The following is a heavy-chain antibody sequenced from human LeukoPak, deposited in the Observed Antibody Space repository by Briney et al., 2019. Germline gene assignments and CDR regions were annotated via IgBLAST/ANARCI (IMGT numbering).Heavy chain of an antibody. Sequence: PGGSPRPSCAASGVTSSSYWTHWVRQAPGQGRVWVSRINSDGSSTSYADSVKGRFTISRDNAKNTLYLQMNSLRAEDTAVYYCARDHPILLWFGERTYYFDYWGQGTLVTVSS. D-gene: IGHD3-10*01. CDR2: INSDGSST. CDR3: ARDHPILLWFGERTYYFDY. V-gene: IGHV3-74*01. J-gene: IGHJ4*02. CDR1: GVTSSSYW.